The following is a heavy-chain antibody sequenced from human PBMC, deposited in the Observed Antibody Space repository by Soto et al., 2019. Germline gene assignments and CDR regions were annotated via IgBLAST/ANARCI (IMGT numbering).Heavy chain of an antibody. Sequence: PGESLKISCKGSGYSFTSYWIGWVRQMPGKGLEWMGIIYPGDSDTRYSPSFQGQVTISADKSISTAYLQWSSLKASDTAMYYCARGEKPGYCSSTSCYGLGPKTGCGAFDIWGQGTMVTVSS. CDR2: IYPGDSDT. CDR1: GYSFTSYW. J-gene: IGHJ3*02. CDR3: ARGEKPGYCSSTSCYGLGPKTGCGAFDI. V-gene: IGHV5-51*01. D-gene: IGHD2-2*01.